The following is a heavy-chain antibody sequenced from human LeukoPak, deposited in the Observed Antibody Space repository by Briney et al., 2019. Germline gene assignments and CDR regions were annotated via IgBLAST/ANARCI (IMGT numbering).Heavy chain of an antibody. V-gene: IGHV1-18*01. Sequence: GSSVKVSCKASGGTFSSYAISWVRQAPGQGLEWMGWISAYNGNTNYAQKLQGRVTMTTDTSTSTAYMELRSLRSDDTAVYYCAGPSIAVAGPFDYWGQGTLVTASS. CDR3: AGPSIAVAGPFDY. J-gene: IGHJ4*02. CDR2: ISAYNGNT. D-gene: IGHD6-19*01. CDR1: GGTFSSYA.